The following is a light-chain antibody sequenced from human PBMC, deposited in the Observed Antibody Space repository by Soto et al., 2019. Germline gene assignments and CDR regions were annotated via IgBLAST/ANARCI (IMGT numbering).Light chain of an antibody. CDR1: QTIGRY. CDR2: TAS. V-gene: IGKV1-39*01. J-gene: IGKJ1*01. CDR3: QQTYHTPWT. Sequence: DIQMTQSPSSLSASAGDRVSITCRASQTIGRYLNWYQQRPGKAPTLLIYTASTLQSGVPPRFSGSGSATEFTLTISGLQREDSATYFCQQTYHTPWTFGQGTKVEVE.